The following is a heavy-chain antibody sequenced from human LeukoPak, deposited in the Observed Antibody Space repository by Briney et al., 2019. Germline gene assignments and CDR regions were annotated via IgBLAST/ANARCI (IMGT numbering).Heavy chain of an antibody. V-gene: IGHV4-59*01. D-gene: IGHD2-15*01. J-gene: IGHJ3*02. CDR2: IYYSGST. CDR1: GGSISSYY. CDR3: AGIVVVAAPSQSFDI. Sequence: PSETLSLTCTVSGGSISSYYWSWIRQPPGKGLEWIGYIYYSGSTNYNPSLKSRVTISVDTSKNQFSLKLSSVTAADTAVYYCAGIVVVAAPSQSFDIWGKGQWSPSLQ.